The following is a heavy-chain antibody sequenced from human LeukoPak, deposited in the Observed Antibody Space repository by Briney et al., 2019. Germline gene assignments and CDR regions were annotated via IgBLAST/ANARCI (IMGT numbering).Heavy chain of an antibody. CDR1: GGSISSYY. J-gene: IGHJ6*03. V-gene: IGHV4-59*01. D-gene: IGHD6-19*01. CDR2: IYYSGST. Sequence: PSETPSLTCTVSGGSISSYYWSWIRQPPGKGLEWIGYIYYSGSTNYNPSLKSRVTISVDTSKNQFSLKLSSVTAADTAVYYCARASIAVAGTGYYYYYMDVWGKGTTVTVSS. CDR3: ARASIAVAGTGYYYYYMDV.